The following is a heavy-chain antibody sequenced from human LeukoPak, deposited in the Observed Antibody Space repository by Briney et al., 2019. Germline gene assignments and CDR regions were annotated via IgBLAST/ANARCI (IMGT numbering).Heavy chain of an antibody. D-gene: IGHD6-25*01. CDR2: IFYSGIT. J-gene: IGHJ2*01. CDR3: ARKSRGYTYWYFDL. V-gene: IGHV4-31*03. CDR1: GGSISSGGDY. Sequence: PSETLSLTCTVSGGSISSGGDYWSWIRQHPGKGLEWIGNIFYSGITFYNPSLKSRVTISVDTSKNQFSLKLSSVTAADTAVYYCARKSRGYTYWYFDLWGRGTLVTVSS.